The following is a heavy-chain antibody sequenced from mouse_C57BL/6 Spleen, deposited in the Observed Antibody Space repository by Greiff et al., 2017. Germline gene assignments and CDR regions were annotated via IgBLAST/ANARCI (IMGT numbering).Heavy chain of an antibody. CDR2: IYPGDGDT. J-gene: IGHJ1*03. CDR3: ARKVVRTAYWYFEV. CDR1: GYAFSSSW. Sequence: VQLQQSGPELVKPGASVKISCKASGYAFSSSWMNWVKQRPGKGLEWIGRIYPGDGDTNYNGKFKGKATVTAAKSSSTAYMQLSSLTSEDSAVYFCARKVVRTAYWYFEVWGTGTTVTVSS. V-gene: IGHV1-82*01. D-gene: IGHD1-3*01.